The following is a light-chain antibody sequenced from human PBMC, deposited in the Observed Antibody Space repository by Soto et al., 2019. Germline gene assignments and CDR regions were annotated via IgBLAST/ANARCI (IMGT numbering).Light chain of an antibody. CDR1: SSDVGGYNS. V-gene: IGLV2-8*01. J-gene: IGLJ3*02. Sequence: QSALTQPPSASGSPGQSVTISCTGTSSDVGGYNSVSWYQHHPGKAPQLMIYGVTKRPSGVPDRLSGSKSGNAASLTVSGLPDEAEADYYCSSYVGSSSFVVFGGGTKLTVL. CDR3: SSYVGSSSFVV. CDR2: GVT.